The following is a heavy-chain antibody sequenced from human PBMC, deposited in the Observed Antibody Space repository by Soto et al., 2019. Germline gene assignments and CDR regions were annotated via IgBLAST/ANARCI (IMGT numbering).Heavy chain of an antibody. CDR3: ARDQRAYDI. Sequence: EVQLVESGGGLVQPGWSLRLSCAASGFIFSSYAMHWVRQATGKGLEFVSVIRSNGGSTNYANSVKGRFTISRDNSKNTLYLQMGSLRPEDTAVYYCARDQRAYDIWGQGTMVTVSS. J-gene: IGHJ3*02. D-gene: IGHD6-25*01. V-gene: IGHV3-64*01. CDR2: IRSNGGST. CDR1: GFIFSSYA.